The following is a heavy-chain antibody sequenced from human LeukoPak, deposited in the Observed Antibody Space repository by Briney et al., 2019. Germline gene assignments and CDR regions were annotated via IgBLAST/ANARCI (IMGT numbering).Heavy chain of an antibody. Sequence: SETLSLTCAVYGGAFSGYYGSWIRQPPGKGLEWIGEINHSGSTDYNPSLKSRVTISVDTSKNQFSLKLSSVTAADTAVYYCARVGVAGGSFGTFDSWGQGTMVTVSS. CDR3: ARVGVAGGSFGTFDS. CDR2: INHSGST. CDR1: GGAFSGYY. J-gene: IGHJ3*02. V-gene: IGHV4-34*01. D-gene: IGHD2-15*01.